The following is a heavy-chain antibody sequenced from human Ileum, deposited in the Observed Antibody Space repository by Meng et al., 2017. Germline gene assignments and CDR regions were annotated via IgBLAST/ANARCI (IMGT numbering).Heavy chain of an antibody. CDR2: IYYSGST. D-gene: IGHD3-10*01. V-gene: IGHV4-31*03. J-gene: IGHJ5*02. CDR3: ARDLWFGESRWFDP. CDR1: GGSISSGGYY. Sequence: SETLSLACTVSGGSISSGGYYWSWIRQHPGKGLEWIGYIYYSGSTYYNPSLKSRVTISVDTSKNQFSLKLSSVTAADTAVYYCARDLWFGESRWFDPWGQGTLVTVSS.